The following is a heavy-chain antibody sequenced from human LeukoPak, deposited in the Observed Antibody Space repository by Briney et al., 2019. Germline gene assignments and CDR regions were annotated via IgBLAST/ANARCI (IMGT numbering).Heavy chain of an antibody. Sequence: PSETLSLTFTVSGGSISSGDYYWSWIRQPPGKGLEWIGYIYYSGSTYYNPSLKSRVTISVDTSKNQFSLKLSSVTAADTAVYYCARGGSCSGGSCYGLVYYWGQGTLVTVSS. CDR2: IYYSGST. V-gene: IGHV4-30-4*01. CDR3: ARGGSCSGGSCYGLVYY. D-gene: IGHD2-15*01. CDR1: GGSISSGDYY. J-gene: IGHJ4*02.